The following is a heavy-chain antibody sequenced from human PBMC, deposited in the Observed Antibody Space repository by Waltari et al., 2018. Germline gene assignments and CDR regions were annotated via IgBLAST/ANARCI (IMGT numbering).Heavy chain of an antibody. CDR1: GISFSSFW. D-gene: IGHD6-19*01. J-gene: IGHJ4*02. V-gene: IGHV3-7*01. Sequence: EVQLVESGGGLVQPGGSLRLSCAASGISFSSFWMTWVRQAPGKGLGWGANIKQEGSEEYYVDSVKGRVTSSKDNAKNSLYRQMNSRRAEDTAVYFCARERRGQSGWYYFDFWGQGSLVTVSS. CDR3: ARERRGQSGWYYFDF. CDR2: IKQEGSEE.